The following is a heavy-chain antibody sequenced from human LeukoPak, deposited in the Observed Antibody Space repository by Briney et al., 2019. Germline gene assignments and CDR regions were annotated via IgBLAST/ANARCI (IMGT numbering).Heavy chain of an antibody. CDR1: GFTFSSYA. D-gene: IGHD3-3*01. Sequence: GGSLRLSCAASGFTFSSYAMHWVRQAPGKGLEWVAVISYDGSNKYYADSVKGRFTISRDNSKNTLYLQMNSLRAEDTAVYYCARGDFWSGYYVGYYYYGMDAWGQGTTVTVSS. V-gene: IGHV3-30-3*01. CDR3: ARGDFWSGYYVGYYYYGMDA. CDR2: ISYDGSNK. J-gene: IGHJ6*02.